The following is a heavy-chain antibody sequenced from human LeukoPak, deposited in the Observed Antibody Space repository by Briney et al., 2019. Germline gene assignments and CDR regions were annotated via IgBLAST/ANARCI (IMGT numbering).Heavy chain of an antibody. CDR3: EKTLVSSYGDYLLGD. V-gene: IGHV3-30*02. D-gene: IGHD4-17*01. J-gene: IGHJ4*02. Sequence: PGGSLILSCAASGFTFSSYGMHWVRQAPGKGLEWVAFIRSDGSNKYYADSVKGRFTISRDSFVNSLYLQMNSLRAEDTAVYYCEKTLVSSYGDYLLGDWGQGTLVTVSS. CDR1: GFTFSSYG. CDR2: IRSDGSNK.